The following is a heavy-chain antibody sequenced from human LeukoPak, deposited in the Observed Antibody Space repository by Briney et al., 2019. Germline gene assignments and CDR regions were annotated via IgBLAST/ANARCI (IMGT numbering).Heavy chain of an antibody. CDR2: ISGSGGST. J-gene: IGHJ4*02. CDR3: ANKRYGGNPGGFDY. Sequence: GGSLILSCAASGFTFSSYAMSWVRQAPGKGLEWVSAISGSGGSTYYADSVKGRFTISRDNSKNPLYLQMNSLRAEDTAVYYCANKRYGGNPGGFDYWGQGTLVTVSS. D-gene: IGHD4-23*01. V-gene: IGHV3-23*01. CDR1: GFTFSSYA.